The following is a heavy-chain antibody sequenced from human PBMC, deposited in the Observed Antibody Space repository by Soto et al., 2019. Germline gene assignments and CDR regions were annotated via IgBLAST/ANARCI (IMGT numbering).Heavy chain of an antibody. V-gene: IGHV3-30*18. CDR3: AKGGRQWLVTSDFNY. CDR2: VSHDGRNT. D-gene: IGHD6-19*01. Sequence: VQLVESGGGVVQPGRSLRLSCAASGFTFSDYAMHWVRQAPGKGLKWVAVVSHDGRNTHYADSVKGRFTISRDSSKNTVSLEMTSLRAEDMAVYYCAKGGRQWLVTSDFNYWGQGALVTVSS. J-gene: IGHJ4*02. CDR1: GFTFSDYA.